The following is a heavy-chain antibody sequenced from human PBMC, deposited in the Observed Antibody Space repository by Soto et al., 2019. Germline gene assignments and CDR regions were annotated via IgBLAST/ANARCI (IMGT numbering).Heavy chain of an antibody. CDR2: INSGNGNT. Sequence: QVQLVQSGAEVQKPGASVKVSCKASGYTFTSYAMHWVRQAPVQRLEWMGWINSGNGNTKYSQKFQGRVTITRDTSASTAYMELSSLRSEDTAVYYCARGPGGPDGPGDYWGQGTLVTVSS. CDR1: GYTFTSYA. V-gene: IGHV1-3*01. CDR3: ARGPGGPDGPGDY. D-gene: IGHD2-15*01. J-gene: IGHJ4*02.